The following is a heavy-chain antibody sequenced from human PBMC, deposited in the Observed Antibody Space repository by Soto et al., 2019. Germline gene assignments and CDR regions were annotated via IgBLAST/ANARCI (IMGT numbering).Heavy chain of an antibody. Sequence: QAGGSLRLSCGVSGFNVMSYWMSWVRQAPGKGLEWVASIKEDGSEICYLQSVRGRFTISRDSAGNALHLAMNYLSAEDTAVYFCARDIGFDYVNWGQGTLVTVSS. D-gene: IGHD3-16*01. V-gene: IGHV3-7*01. J-gene: IGHJ4*02. CDR1: GFNVMSYW. CDR3: ARDIGFDYVN. CDR2: IKEDGSEI.